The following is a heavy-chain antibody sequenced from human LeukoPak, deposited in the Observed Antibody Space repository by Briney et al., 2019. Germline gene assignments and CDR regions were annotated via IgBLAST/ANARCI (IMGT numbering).Heavy chain of an antibody. V-gene: IGHV4-30-4*01. CDR1: GGSISSCDYY. Sequence: PSETLSLTCTVSGGSISSCDYYWSWIRQPPGKGLEWFAYMYYSGSTYYNPSIKSRVTMSADTFKNQLSLKLSSVTAADTAVYYCARPYYYDSRIDPWGQGILVTVSS. J-gene: IGHJ5*02. CDR2: MYYSGST. CDR3: ARPYYYDSRIDP. D-gene: IGHD3-22*01.